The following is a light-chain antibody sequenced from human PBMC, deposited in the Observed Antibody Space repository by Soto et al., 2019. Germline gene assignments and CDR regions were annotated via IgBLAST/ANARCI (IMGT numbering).Light chain of an antibody. CDR3: RSYTSSNTYV. V-gene: IGLV2-14*01. CDR1: SSDVGGYNY. J-gene: IGLJ1*01. CDR2: DVS. Sequence: QSVLTQPASVSGSPGQSITISCTGTSSDVGGYNYVSWYQQHPGKAPKLMIYDVSHRPSGVSNRFSGSKSGNTASLTISGLQAEDEADYYCRSYTSSNTYVFGTGTKVTVL.